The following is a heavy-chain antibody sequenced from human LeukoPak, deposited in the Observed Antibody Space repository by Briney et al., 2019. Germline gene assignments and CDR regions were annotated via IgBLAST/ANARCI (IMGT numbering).Heavy chain of an antibody. Sequence: GGSLRLSCAASGSTFSSYWMHWVRQAPGKGLVWVSHINSDGSTTSYADSVKGRFTISRDNAKNTVYLQVNSLRVEDTAVYYCSWSPDYWGQGTLVTVSS. CDR3: SWSPDY. CDR2: INSDGSTT. CDR1: GSTFSSYW. J-gene: IGHJ4*02. D-gene: IGHD1-26*01. V-gene: IGHV3-74*01.